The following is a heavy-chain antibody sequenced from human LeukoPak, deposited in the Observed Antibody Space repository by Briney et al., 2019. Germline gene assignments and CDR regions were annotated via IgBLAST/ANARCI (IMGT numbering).Heavy chain of an antibody. CDR3: ASSPYGSGLGDWFDP. J-gene: IGHJ5*02. D-gene: IGHD3-10*01. Sequence: GASVKVSCKASGGTFSSYAISWVRQAPGQGLEWMGRIIPILGIANYAQKFQGRVTITADKSTSTAYMELRSLRSDDTAVYYCASSPYGSGLGDWFDPWGQGTLVTVSS. CDR1: GGTFSSYA. CDR2: IIPILGIA. V-gene: IGHV1-69*04.